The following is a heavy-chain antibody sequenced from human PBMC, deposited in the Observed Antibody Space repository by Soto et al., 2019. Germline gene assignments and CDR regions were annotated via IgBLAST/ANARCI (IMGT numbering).Heavy chain of an antibody. Sequence: EVQLVESGGGLVQPGGSLRLSCAASGLSVSSNFMSWVRQAPGKGPEWVSIIYSGSATDYADSVKGRFTISRDIYKNTVFLHMDNLRAEDTAVYFCASSSWVYTYYALDVWGQGTTVAVSS. V-gene: IGHV3-66*01. J-gene: IGHJ6*02. CDR3: ASSSWVYTYYALDV. CDR2: IYSGSAT. CDR1: GLSVSSNF. D-gene: IGHD6-13*01.